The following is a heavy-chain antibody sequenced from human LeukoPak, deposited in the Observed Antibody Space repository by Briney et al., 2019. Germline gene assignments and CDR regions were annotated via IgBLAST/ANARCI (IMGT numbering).Heavy chain of an antibody. CDR2: IYHSGTT. CDR1: GYSITSSSW. J-gene: IGHJ5*02. V-gene: IGHV4-28*01. CDR3: ARSSPFYYGSGTSYNWFDP. D-gene: IGHD3-10*01. Sequence: PSETLSLTCAVSGYSITSSSWWGWIRQPPGKGLEWIGYIYHSGTTYYNPSLQSRVTMSVDTSKNQFSLKLSSVTAVDTAVYYCARSSPFYYGSGTSYNWFDPWGQGTLVTVSS.